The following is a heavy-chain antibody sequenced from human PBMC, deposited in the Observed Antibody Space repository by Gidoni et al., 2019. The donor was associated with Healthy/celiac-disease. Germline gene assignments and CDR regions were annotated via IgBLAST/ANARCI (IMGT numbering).Heavy chain of an antibody. V-gene: IGHV4-59*08. CDR1: GGSISSYY. J-gene: IGHJ6*02. D-gene: IGHD5-18*01. Sequence: QVQLQESGPGLVKPSETLSRTCTVAGGSISSYYWSWSRQPPGKGLEWIGYIYYSGSTNYNPSLKSRVTISVAPSKNQFSLKLSSVTAADTAVYYCARLLPTWIQADYYYGMDVWGQGTTVTVSS. CDR2: IYYSGST. CDR3: ARLLPTWIQADYYYGMDV.